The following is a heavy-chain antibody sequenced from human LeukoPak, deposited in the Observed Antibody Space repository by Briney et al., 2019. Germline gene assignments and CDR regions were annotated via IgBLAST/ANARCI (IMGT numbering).Heavy chain of an antibody. J-gene: IGHJ3*02. CDR3: EGITMIVVETPDAFDI. CDR2: IKQDGSEK. Sequence: GGSLRLSCAASGFTFSGDWMSCVRQAPGKGLEWVANIKQDGSEKYYVDSVKGRFTISRYNAKNSLYLQMNSLRAEDTAVYYCEGITMIVVETPDAFDIWGQGTIVTVSS. D-gene: IGHD3-22*01. V-gene: IGHV3-7*01. CDR1: GFTFSGDW.